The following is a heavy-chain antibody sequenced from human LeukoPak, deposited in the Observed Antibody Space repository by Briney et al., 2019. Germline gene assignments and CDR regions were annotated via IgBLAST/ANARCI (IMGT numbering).Heavy chain of an antibody. D-gene: IGHD4-17*01. V-gene: IGHV7-4-1*02. CDR2: INTNTGNP. CDR1: GYTFTSYD. J-gene: IGHJ4*02. CDR3: ARDQDTVTQQGGY. Sequence: ASVKVSCKASGYTFTSYDINWVRQATGQGLEWMGWINTNTGNPTYAQGFTGRFVFSLDTSVSTAYLQISSLKAEDTAVYYCARDQDTVTQQGGYWGQGTLVTVSS.